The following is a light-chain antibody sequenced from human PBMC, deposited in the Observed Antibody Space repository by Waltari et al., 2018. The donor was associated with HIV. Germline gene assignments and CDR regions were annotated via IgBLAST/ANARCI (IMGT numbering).Light chain of an antibody. CDR2: DNN. CDR3: ATWDSDLNAVL. V-gene: IGLV1-51*01. J-gene: IGLJ2*01. CDR1: TSNIGNNL. Sequence: QSVLTQPPSVSATPGQKVTISCSGSTSNIGNNLVSWYQHIPGTAPKLLIYDNNERPSGMPDRFSGSRSGTSATLGITGLQTGDEADYYCATWDSDLNAVLFGGGTKLTAL.